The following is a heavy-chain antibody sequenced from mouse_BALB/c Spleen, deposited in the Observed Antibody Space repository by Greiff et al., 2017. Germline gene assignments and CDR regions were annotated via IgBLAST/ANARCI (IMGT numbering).Heavy chain of an antibody. Sequence: EVQLQQSGPELVKPGASVKMSCKASGYTFTSYVMHWVKQKPGQGLEWIGYINPYNDGTKYNEKFKGKATLTSDKSSSTAYMELSSLTSEDSAVYYCARETARANFAYWGQGTLVTVSA. D-gene: IGHD3-2*01. CDR1: GYTFTSYV. CDR3: ARETARANFAY. V-gene: IGHV1-14*01. J-gene: IGHJ3*01. CDR2: INPYNDGT.